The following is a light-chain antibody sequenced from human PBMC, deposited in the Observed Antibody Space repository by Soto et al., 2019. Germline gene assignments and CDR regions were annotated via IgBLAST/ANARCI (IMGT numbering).Light chain of an antibody. V-gene: IGKV3-11*01. CDR2: DAS. Sequence: ELVLTQSPATLSLSPGERATLSCRASQSVSSYLAWYQQKPGQAARLLIYDASNRATGIPARFSGSGSGTDVTLTKSSLVPEDFAVYYCQQRSNWPPLTFGGGTKVDIK. J-gene: IGKJ4*01. CDR3: QQRSNWPPLT. CDR1: QSVSSY.